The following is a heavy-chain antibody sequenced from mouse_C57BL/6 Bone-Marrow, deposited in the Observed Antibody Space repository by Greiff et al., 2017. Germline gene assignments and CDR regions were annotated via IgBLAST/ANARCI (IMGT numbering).Heavy chain of an antibody. CDR3: AISGTTVVAPYYFDY. CDR2: IHPSDSDT. J-gene: IGHJ2*01. V-gene: IGHV1-74*01. Sequence: VQLQQSGAELVKPGASVKVSCKASGYTFTSYWMHWVKQRPGQGLEWIERIHPSDSDTNYNQKFKGKATLTVDKSSSTAYMQLSSLTSEDSAVYYCAISGTTVVAPYYFDYWGQGTTLTVSS. D-gene: IGHD1-1*01. CDR1: GYTFTSYW.